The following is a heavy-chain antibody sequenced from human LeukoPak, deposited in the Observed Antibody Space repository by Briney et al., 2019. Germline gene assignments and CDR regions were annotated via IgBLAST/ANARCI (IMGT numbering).Heavy chain of an antibody. J-gene: IGHJ4*02. CDR1: GYTFTSYA. V-gene: IGHV1-3*01. Sequence: ASVKVSCKASGYTFTSYAMHWVRQAPGQRLEWMGWINAGNGNTKYSQEFQGRVTITRDTSASTAYMELSSLRSEDTAVYYCARGGGTYYDILTGYYPPARWGQGTLVTVSS. CDR2: INAGNGNT. CDR3: ARGGGTYYDILTGYYPPAR. D-gene: IGHD3-9*01.